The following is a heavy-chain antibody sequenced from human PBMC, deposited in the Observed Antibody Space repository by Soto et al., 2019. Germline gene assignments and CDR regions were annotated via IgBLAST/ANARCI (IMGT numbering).Heavy chain of an antibody. D-gene: IGHD3-10*01. V-gene: IGHV5-51*01. CDR3: ARHVGGTESTQYYYYGMDV. CDR2: IYPGDSDT. CDR1: GYSFTSYW. Sequence: GESLKISCKGSGYSFTSYWIGWVRQMPGKGLEWMGIIYPGDSDTRYSPSFQGQVTISADKSISTAYLQWSSLKASDTAMYYCARHVGGTESTQYYYYGMDVWGQGTSVTVSS. J-gene: IGHJ6*02.